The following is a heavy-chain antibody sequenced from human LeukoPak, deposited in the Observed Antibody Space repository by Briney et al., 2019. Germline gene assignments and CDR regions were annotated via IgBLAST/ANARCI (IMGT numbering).Heavy chain of an antibody. D-gene: IGHD3-10*01. V-gene: IGHV5-51*01. CDR1: GNSFTSHW. CDR3: ARTDYYGSGNFDY. CDR2: IYPGDSDS. Sequence: GGSLKISCKGSGNSFTSHWIAWVRQMPGKGLEWMGIIYPGDSDSRYSPSFQGQVTISADKSISTTYLQWTSLKALDTAMYYCARTDYYGSGNFDYWGQGTLVTVSS. J-gene: IGHJ4*02.